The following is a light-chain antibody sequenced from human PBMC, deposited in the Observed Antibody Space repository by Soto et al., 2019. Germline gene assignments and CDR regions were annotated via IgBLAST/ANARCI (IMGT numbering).Light chain of an antibody. J-gene: IGKJ1*01. CDR2: GAS. Sequence: DIVMTQSPATLSVSPGERATLSCRASQSVSSNLAWYQQKPGQAPRLLIYGASIRATGIPARFSGSGSGTEFTLTISSLLSEDFLVSYCQQYYKWLPWTFGQGTKVEIK. CDR1: QSVSSN. CDR3: QQYYKWLPWT. V-gene: IGKV3-15*01.